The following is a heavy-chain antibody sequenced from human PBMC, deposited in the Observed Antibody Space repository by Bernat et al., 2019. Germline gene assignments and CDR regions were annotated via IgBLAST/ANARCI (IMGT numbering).Heavy chain of an antibody. D-gene: IGHD2-15*01. Sequence: EVQLVESGGGLVQPGGSLRLSCAASGFTFSSYAMSWVRQAPGKGLEWVSAISGSGGSTYYADSVKGRFTISRDKSKNTLYLQMNSLRAEDTAVYYCAKAAYCSGGSCIGGYFDLWGRGTLVTVSS. CDR3: AKAAYCSGGSCIGGYFDL. J-gene: IGHJ2*01. CDR1: GFTFSSYA. CDR2: ISGSGGST. V-gene: IGHV3-23*04.